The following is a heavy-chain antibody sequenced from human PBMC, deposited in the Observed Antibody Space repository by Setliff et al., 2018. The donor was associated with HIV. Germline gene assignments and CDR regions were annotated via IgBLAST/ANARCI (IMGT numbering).Heavy chain of an antibody. CDR1: GYTFTSYG. CDR2: ISDYNSNT. J-gene: IGHJ5*02. CDR3: ARRADWFDL. V-gene: IGHV1-18*01. Sequence: PGESLKVSCKASGYTFTSYGLSWVRQAPGQGLEWMGWISDYNSNTEYAQKLQGRVTMTKDTSTSTAYMELRSLRPDDTAVYFCARRADWFDLWGQGTLVTVSS.